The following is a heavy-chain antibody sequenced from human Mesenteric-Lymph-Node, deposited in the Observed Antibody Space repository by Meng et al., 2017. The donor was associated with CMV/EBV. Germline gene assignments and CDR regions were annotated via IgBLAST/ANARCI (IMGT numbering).Heavy chain of an antibody. D-gene: IGHD3-22*01. Sequence: GESLKISCAASGFTFSSYEMNWVRQAPGKGLEWVSYISSSSSYIYYADSVKGRFTISRDNAKNSLYLQMNSLRAEDTAVYYCARWDYYDSSGYYGDDDYWGQGTLVTVSS. CDR1: GFTFSSYE. V-gene: IGHV3-21*01. CDR2: ISSSSSYI. CDR3: ARWDYYDSSGYYGDDDY. J-gene: IGHJ4*02.